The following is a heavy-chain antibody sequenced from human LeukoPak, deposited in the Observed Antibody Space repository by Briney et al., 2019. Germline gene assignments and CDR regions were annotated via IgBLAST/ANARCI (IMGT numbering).Heavy chain of an antibody. CDR3: AREGYYGAFDF. J-gene: IGHJ3*01. Sequence: GGSLRLSCAASGFTFSSYEMDWVRQAPEKGLEWISYISSSGGYMYADSVKGRFTISRDNAKNSVNLQMNSLRNEDTAVYYCAREGYYGAFDFWGQGTVVTVSS. D-gene: IGHD3-10*01. CDR2: ISSSGGY. CDR1: GFTFSSYE. V-gene: IGHV3-48*03.